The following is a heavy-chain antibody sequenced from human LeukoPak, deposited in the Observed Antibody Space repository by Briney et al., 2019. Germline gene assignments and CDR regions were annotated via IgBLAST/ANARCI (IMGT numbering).Heavy chain of an antibody. Sequence: SGGSLRLSCEASGFKFSDAWMNWVRQAPGKGLEWVGRMKSKGRGGTTDYAAPVKGRFTISRDDSKNTLFLQMSSLQAEDTAVYYCAWDGTFYNDMAVWGQGTTVTVS. CDR3: AWDGTFYNDMAV. D-gene: IGHD1-26*01. CDR1: GFKFSDAW. J-gene: IGHJ6*02. V-gene: IGHV3-15*01. CDR2: MKSKGRGGTT.